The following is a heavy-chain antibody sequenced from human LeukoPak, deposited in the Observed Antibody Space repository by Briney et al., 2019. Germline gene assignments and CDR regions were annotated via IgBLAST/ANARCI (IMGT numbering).Heavy chain of an antibody. Sequence: SETLSLTCTVSGASISNTYYWCWIRPLPGKGLDWIGNLYNIGSITYKPSLKSRVTMSIDMSKNQFSLRLTSVTAADTAVYFCVTNSTGSAFDYWGQGILVTVSS. CDR1: GASISNTYY. J-gene: IGHJ4*02. CDR3: VTNSTGSAFDY. V-gene: IGHV4-59*08. CDR2: LYNIGSI. D-gene: IGHD2/OR15-2a*01.